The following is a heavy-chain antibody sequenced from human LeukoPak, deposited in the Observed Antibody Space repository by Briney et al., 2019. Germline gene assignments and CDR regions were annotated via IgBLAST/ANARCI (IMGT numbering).Heavy chain of an antibody. CDR3: AGSIAAAGTIDY. J-gene: IGHJ4*02. D-gene: IGHD6-13*01. CDR1: GFTVSSNY. V-gene: IGHV3-66*01. CDR2: IYSGGST. Sequence: RGSLRLSCAASGFTVSSNYMSWVRQAPGKGLEWVSVIYSGGSTYYADSVKGRFTISRDNSKNTLYLQMNSLRAEDTAVYYCAGSIAAAGTIDYWGQGTLVTVSS.